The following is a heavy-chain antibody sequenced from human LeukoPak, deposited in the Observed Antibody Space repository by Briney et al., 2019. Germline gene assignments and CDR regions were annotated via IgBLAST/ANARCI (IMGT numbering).Heavy chain of an antibody. CDR1: GFTFSSYS. CDR3: VKTMTGYFSDGFDI. D-gene: IGHD3-9*01. CDR2: IYSGGSA. V-gene: IGHV3-66*01. J-gene: IGHJ3*02. Sequence: GGSLRLSCAASGFTFSSYSMNWVRQAPGKGLEWVSVIYSGGSAYYADSVRGRFTISRDNSKNTLYLQMNSLRAEDTAVYWCVKTMTGYFSDGFDIWGQGTMVTVSS.